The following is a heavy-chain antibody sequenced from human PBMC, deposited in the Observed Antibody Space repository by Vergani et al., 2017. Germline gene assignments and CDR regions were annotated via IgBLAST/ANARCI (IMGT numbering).Heavy chain of an antibody. V-gene: IGHV3-73*01. J-gene: IGHJ4*02. CDR3: ARHLRGYSYGVFDY. CDR2: IRDKTYNYAT. D-gene: IGHD5-18*01. Sequence: EVQLLESGGGLVQPGGSLRLSCAASGFTFSGSAMHWVRQTSGKGLEWIGRIRDKTYNYATAYAVSVKGRFIISRDDSKKTAYLQMNRLTIEDTAVYYCARHLRGYSYGVFDYWGQGREVTVSS. CDR1: GFTFSGSA.